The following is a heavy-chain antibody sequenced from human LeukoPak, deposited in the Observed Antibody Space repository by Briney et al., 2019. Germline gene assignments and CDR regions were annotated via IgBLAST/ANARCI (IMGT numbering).Heavy chain of an antibody. CDR1: GASVSTSH. CDR2: LSYTGKT. J-gene: IGHJ4*02. CDR3: SEGYFEPFDH. V-gene: IGHV4-59*02. D-gene: IGHD2/OR15-2a*01. Sequence: PSETLSLTCVVSGASVSTSHWNWIRQLPGKGLEWIGCLSYTGKTDYNPSVASRVTISLGTSKNQVSLKLRSVTAADTGVYYCSEGYFEPFDHWGQGTLVTVSS.